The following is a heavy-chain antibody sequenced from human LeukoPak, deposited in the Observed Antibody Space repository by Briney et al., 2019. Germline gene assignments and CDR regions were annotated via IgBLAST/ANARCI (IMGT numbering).Heavy chain of an antibody. CDR3: ASLKGIVVVPAATHDAFDI. J-gene: IGHJ3*02. CDR2: FDPEDGET. CDR1: GYTLTELS. Sequence: ASVKVSCKVSGYTLTELSMHWVRQAPGKGLEWMGGFDPEDGETIYAQKFQGRVTITADKSTSTAYMELSSLRSEDTAVYYCASLKGIVVVPAATHDAFDIWGQGTMVTVSS. D-gene: IGHD2-2*01. V-gene: IGHV1-24*01.